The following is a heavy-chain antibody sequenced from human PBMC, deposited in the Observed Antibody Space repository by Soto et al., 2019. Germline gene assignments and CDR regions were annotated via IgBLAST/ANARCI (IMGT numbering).Heavy chain of an antibody. J-gene: IGHJ3*02. CDR2: IYYSGST. CDR3: ARVGCGGDCHNAFDI. D-gene: IGHD2-21*02. Sequence: SETLSLTCTVSGGSISSGGYYWSWIRQHPGKGLEWIGYIYYSGSTYYNPSLKSRVTISVDTSKSQFSLKLSSVTAADTAVYYCARVGCGGDCHNAFDIWGQGTMVTVSS. V-gene: IGHV4-31*03. CDR1: GGSISSGGYY.